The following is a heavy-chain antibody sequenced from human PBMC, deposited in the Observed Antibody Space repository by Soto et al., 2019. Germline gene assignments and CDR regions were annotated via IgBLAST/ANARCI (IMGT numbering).Heavy chain of an antibody. V-gene: IGHV1-46*01. J-gene: IGHJ4*02. CDR2: INPSGGGT. CDR3: ARGYYPRDGYTGYGY. CDR1: GYTFTSYY. D-gene: IGHD2-15*01. Sequence: VKVSCKASGYTFTSYYMHWVRQAPGQGLEWMGIINPSGGGTSYAQKFQGRVTMTRDTSTSTVYMELSSLRSEDTAVYYCARGYYPRDGYTGYGYWGQGTLVTVSS.